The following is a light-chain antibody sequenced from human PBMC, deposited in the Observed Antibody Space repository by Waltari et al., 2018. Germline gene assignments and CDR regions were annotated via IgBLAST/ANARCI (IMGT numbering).Light chain of an antibody. J-gene: IGKJ2*01. Sequence: DIQMTQSPSSLSASVGDRVTITCRASQGISTSLAWYQQKPGKAPKLLLYAASRLESGVPSRFSGSGSVTDYTLTISSLQPEDFATYYCQQYYSTPQYTFGQGTKLEIK. CDR1: QGISTS. V-gene: IGKV1-NL1*01. CDR3: QQYYSTPQYT. CDR2: AAS.